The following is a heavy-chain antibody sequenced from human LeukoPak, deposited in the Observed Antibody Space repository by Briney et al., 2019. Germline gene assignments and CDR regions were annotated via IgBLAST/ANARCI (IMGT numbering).Heavy chain of an antibody. CDR3: ARVGYPTQRRVLSAVSIPTAGAFDV. V-gene: IGHV4-59*12. CDR2: IYHTGST. Sequence: SETLSLTCTVSGGSISSYYWSWIRQPPGKGLEWIGDIYHTGSTTYSPSLKSRVTISVDTSKKQFSLSLTSVTAADTAVYYCARVGYPTQRRVLSAVSIPTAGAFDVWGQGTLVTVSS. D-gene: IGHD2-21*01. CDR1: GGSISSYY. J-gene: IGHJ3*01.